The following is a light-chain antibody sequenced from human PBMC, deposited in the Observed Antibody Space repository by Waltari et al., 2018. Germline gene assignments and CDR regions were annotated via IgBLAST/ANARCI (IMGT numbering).Light chain of an antibody. J-gene: IGLJ2*01. V-gene: IGLV1-44*01. CDR2: NYR. CDR1: SSNIACNS. CDR3: ATWDANLNGVV. Sequence: QSVLTQPPSVSGTPGQRVTISCSGSSSNIACNSVNWYPQVPGKAPKLLIYNYRQRPSGMSDRFSGTKSDSSASLAISGLRSEDEAHYYCATWDANLNGVVFGGGTKLTVL.